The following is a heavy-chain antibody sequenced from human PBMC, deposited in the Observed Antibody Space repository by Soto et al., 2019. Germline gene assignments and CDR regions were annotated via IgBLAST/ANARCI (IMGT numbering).Heavy chain of an antibody. CDR3: ARGDYYDSSGFDY. CDR1: GGSIGSYY. CDR2: IYYTGST. D-gene: IGHD3-22*01. J-gene: IGHJ4*02. Sequence: PSETLSLTCTVSGGSIGSYYWTWIRQPPGEGLEWIGHIYYTGSTNYNPSLKSRVAISVDTPKNQFSLKLSSVTAADTAVYYCARGDYYDSSGFDYWGQGTLVTVSS. V-gene: IGHV4-59*01.